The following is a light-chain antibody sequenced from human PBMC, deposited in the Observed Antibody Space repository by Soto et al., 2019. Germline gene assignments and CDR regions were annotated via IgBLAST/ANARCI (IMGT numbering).Light chain of an antibody. CDR3: QQYGTAPPYN. Sequence: ETVLTQSPGTLSLSPGQRATLSCRASQSIPSSHVAWFQQRPGQAPRLLIYAASSRAPGISDRFSGSGTGTDFTLTISGLELEDFAVYYCQQYGTAPPYNFGQGTKLEIK. V-gene: IGKV3-20*01. J-gene: IGKJ2*01. CDR2: AAS. CDR1: QSIPSSH.